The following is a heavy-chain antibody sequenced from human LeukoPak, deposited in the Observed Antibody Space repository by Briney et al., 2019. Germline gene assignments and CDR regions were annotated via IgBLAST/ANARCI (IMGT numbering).Heavy chain of an antibody. J-gene: IGHJ4*02. Sequence: GGSLRLSCAASGFTFSIYTMNWVRQASGKGLEWVSSISSGSGSIYYADSVKGRFTISRDNAKNSLSLQMNSLGAEDTAVYYCARDVLSGCLDYWGQGTLVTVSS. CDR3: ARDVLSGCLDY. D-gene: IGHD6-19*01. V-gene: IGHV3-21*01. CDR2: ISSGSGSI. CDR1: GFTFSIYT.